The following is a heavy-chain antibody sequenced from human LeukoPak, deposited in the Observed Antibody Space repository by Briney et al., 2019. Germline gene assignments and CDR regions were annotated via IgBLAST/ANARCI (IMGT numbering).Heavy chain of an antibody. J-gene: IGHJ4*02. Sequence: LPGGSLRLSCAASGFTFSKYWMLWVRQAPGKGLESVSRINTDGTVTTYADSVKGRFTVSRDNADNTMFLQMNSVRVEDTAVYYCATKQWLAPPPDSWGQGTAVTVSS. V-gene: IGHV3-74*01. CDR3: ATKQWLAPPPDS. CDR1: GFTFSKYW. CDR2: INTDGTVT. D-gene: IGHD6-19*01.